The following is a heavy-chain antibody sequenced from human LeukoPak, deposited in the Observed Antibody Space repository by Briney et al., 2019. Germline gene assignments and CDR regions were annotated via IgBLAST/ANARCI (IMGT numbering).Heavy chain of an antibody. CDR3: TTGLVGATTIDY. J-gene: IGHJ4*02. Sequence: GGSLRLSCAASGFTFSNAWMSWVRQAPGKGLEWVGRIKSKTDGGTTDYAAPVKGRFTISRDDSKNTLYLQMNSLKTEDTAVCYCTTGLVGATTIDYWGQGTLVTVSS. CDR1: GFTFSNAW. CDR2: IKSKTDGGTT. V-gene: IGHV3-15*01. D-gene: IGHD1-26*01.